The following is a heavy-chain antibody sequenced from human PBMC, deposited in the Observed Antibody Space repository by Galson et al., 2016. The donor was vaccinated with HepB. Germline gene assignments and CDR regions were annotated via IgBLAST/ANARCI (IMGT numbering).Heavy chain of an antibody. D-gene: IGHD2-15*01. Sequence: SLRLSCAASGFAFSNYNMNWVRQAPGKGLEWVSSISSTGDYIYYADSVKGRFTTSRDNTKNLLYLQMNSLRVDDTAVYYCAKSLVGGPALVGGFDYWGQGTLVIVSS. V-gene: IGHV3-21*01. CDR2: ISSTGDYI. CDR1: GFAFSNYN. CDR3: AKSLVGGPALVGGFDY. J-gene: IGHJ4*02.